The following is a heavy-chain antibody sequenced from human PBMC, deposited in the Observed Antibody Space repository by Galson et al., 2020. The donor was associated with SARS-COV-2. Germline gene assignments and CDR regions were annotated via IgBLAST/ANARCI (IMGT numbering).Heavy chain of an antibody. D-gene: IGHD1-26*01. CDR1: RLTFTTYG. J-gene: IGHJ3*02. V-gene: IGHV3-30*01. CDR2: ISYDGGIQ. Sequence: QLGRPLKISCAASRLTFTTYGLSWVRQAAGKGLEWLAVISYDGGIQVYADSVKGRFTISRDNSENIVFLQMNSLRPDDTAVYSCTRDISGGASDIWGQGTMVTVSS. CDR3: TRDISGGASDI.